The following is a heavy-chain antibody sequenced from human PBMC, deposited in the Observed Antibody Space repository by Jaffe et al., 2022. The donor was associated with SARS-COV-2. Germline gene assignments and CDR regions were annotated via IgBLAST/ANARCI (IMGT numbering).Heavy chain of an antibody. CDR3: AKEDDSGGYYLSCSDY. Sequence: VQVLESGGGLVQPGGSLRLSCATSGFTFSIYAMTWVRQAPGKGLEWVAAIGGSGSSTYYADSVKGRFTISRDNSKNTVYLQMNSLRVEDSAVYYCAKEDDSGGYYLSCSDYWGQGTLVTVST. D-gene: IGHD3-22*01. V-gene: IGHV3-23*01. CDR2: IGGSGSST. CDR1: GFTFSIYA. J-gene: IGHJ4*02.